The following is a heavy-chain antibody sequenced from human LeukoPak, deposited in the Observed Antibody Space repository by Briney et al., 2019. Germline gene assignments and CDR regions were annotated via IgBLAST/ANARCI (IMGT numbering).Heavy chain of an antibody. CDR1: GFTFSGSA. J-gene: IGHJ3*02. D-gene: IGHD2-15*01. Sequence: PGGSLRLSCAASGFTFSGSAMHWVRQASGKGLEWVGRIRSKANSYATAYAASVKGRFTISRDDSKNTAYLQMNSLKTEDTAVYYCARESARYCSGGSCYSDAFDIWGQGTMVIVSS. V-gene: IGHV3-73*01. CDR2: IRSKANSYAT. CDR3: ARESARYCSGGSCYSDAFDI.